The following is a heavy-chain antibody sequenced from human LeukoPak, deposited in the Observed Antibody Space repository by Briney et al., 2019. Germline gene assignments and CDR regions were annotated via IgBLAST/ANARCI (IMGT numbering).Heavy chain of an antibody. J-gene: IGHJ3*02. CDR1: GYTFTSYD. V-gene: IGHV1-8*01. CDR3: ARAGALRDAFDI. CDR2: MNPNSGNT. Sequence: VSVTVSCKASGYTFTSYDINWVRQATGQGLEWLGWMNPNSGNTDYAQKYQGRVTMTSNTYISTAYMELSSLRSEDTAVYYCARAGALRDAFDIWGQGTMVTVSS. D-gene: IGHD1-14*01.